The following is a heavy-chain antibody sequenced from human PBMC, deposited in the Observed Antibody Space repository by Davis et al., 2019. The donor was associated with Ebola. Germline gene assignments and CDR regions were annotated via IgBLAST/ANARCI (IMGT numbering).Heavy chain of an antibody. V-gene: IGHV3-23*01. D-gene: IGHD3-16*02. CDR2: LSGSGGAT. CDR1: GFTFDNFA. CDR3: AKGSNIWGTYRLFDS. J-gene: IGHJ4*02. Sequence: GESLKISCAASGFTFDNFAMNWVRQAPGKGLEWVSSLSGSGGATYYADSVKGRFTISRDNLKNTLYLQMNSLRVEDTALYFCAKGSNIWGTYRLFDSWGQGTLVTVSS.